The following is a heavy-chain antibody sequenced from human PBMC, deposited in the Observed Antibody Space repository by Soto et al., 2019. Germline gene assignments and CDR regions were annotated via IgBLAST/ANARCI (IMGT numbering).Heavy chain of an antibody. Sequence: QVQLQESGPGLVKPSETLSLTCNVSGGSVSSGSYFWSWIRQPPGKGLEWIGYIYNSGNTKYNPSLKSRVTISADTSKNQFSLKLSSVTAADTAVYCCAREGRVATFDYWGQGSLVTVSS. J-gene: IGHJ4*02. D-gene: IGHD5-12*01. CDR1: GGSVSSGSYF. CDR3: AREGRVATFDY. CDR2: IYNSGNT. V-gene: IGHV4-61*01.